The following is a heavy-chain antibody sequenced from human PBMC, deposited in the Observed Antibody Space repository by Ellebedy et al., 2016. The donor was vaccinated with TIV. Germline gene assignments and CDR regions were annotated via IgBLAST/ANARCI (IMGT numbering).Heavy chain of an antibody. Sequence: GESLKISCVASGFTFSDYSMTWVRQAPGKGLEWVSVIAGIGPYAYYADFVKGRFTISRDDSQKTLYLQMTSLTVDDSAVYYCARLPTGRIASDVGVAWFGPWGQGALVNISS. D-gene: IGHD6-13*01. CDR3: ARLPTGRIASDVGVAWFGP. J-gene: IGHJ5*02. V-gene: IGHV3-23*01. CDR2: IAGIGPYA. CDR1: GFTFSDYS.